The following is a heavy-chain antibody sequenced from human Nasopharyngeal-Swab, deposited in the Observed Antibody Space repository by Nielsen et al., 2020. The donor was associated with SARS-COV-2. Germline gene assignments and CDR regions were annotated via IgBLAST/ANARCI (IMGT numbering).Heavy chain of an antibody. V-gene: IGHV5-51*01. CDR1: GYSFTSYW. Sequence: GESLKISCKGSGYSFTSYWIGWVRQMPGKGLEWMGIIYPGDSDTRYSPSFQGQVTISADKSISTAYLQWSSLKASDTAMYYCARHRAAVAGRGWVDYWGQGTLVTASS. CDR2: IYPGDSDT. J-gene: IGHJ4*02. D-gene: IGHD6-19*01. CDR3: ARHRAAVAGRGWVDY.